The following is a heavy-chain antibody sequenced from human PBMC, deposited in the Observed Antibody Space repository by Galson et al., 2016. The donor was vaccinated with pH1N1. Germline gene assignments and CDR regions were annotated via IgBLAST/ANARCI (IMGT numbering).Heavy chain of an antibody. CDR2: ISGGSSSI. J-gene: IGHJ5*02. D-gene: IGHD2/OR15-2a*01. CDR3: ARDSEYYRWYYFDP. CDR1: GFAFSSYS. Sequence: SLRLSCAASGFAFSSYSTNWVRQVPGKGLEWVSYISGGSSSIFYADSVKGRFTVSRDNAKNSLYLQMNSLRAEDTAVYYCARDSEYYRWYYFDPWGQGTLVTVSS. V-gene: IGHV3-48*01.